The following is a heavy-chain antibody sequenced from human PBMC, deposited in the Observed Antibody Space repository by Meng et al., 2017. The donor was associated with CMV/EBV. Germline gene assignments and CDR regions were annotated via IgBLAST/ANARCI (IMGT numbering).Heavy chain of an antibody. CDR2: IKQDGSEK. CDR3: ARSSYQLSLGY. J-gene: IGHJ4*02. D-gene: IGHD2-2*01. Sequence: GESLKISCAASGFTFSSYWMSWVRQAPGKGLEWVANIKQDGSEKYYVDSVKGRFTISRDNAKNSLYLQMNSLRAEDTAVYYCARSSYQLSLGYWGQGTLVTVSS. V-gene: IGHV3-7*01. CDR1: GFTFSSYW.